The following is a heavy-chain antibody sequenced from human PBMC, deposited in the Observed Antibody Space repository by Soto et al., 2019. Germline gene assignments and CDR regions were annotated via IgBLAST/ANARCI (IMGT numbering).Heavy chain of an antibody. J-gene: IGHJ6*02. CDR2: ISGSGGST. Sequence: EVQLLESGGGLVQPGGSLRLSCAASGFTFSSYAMSWVRQAPGKGLEWVSAISGSGGSTYYADSVEGRFTISRDNSKNTLYLQMNSLRAEDTAVYYCAKDSSVYYYYGMDVWGQGTTVTVSS. CDR1: GFTFSSYA. V-gene: IGHV3-23*01. CDR3: AKDSSVYYYYGMDV.